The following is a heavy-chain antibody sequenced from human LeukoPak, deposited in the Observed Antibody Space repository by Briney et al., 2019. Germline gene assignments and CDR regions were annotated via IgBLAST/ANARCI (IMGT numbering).Heavy chain of an antibody. J-gene: IGHJ6*02. CDR1: GYTFTGYY. V-gene: IGHV1-2*02. CDR3: AIPLNPPYCSSTSCYRGVGGDDYYGMDV. Sequence: GASVKVSCKASGYTFTGYYMHWVRQAPGQGLEWMGWINPNSGGTNYAQKFQGRVTMTRDTSISTAYMELSRLGSDDTAVYYCAIPLNPPYCSSTSCYRGVGGDDYYGMDVWGQGTTVTVSS. D-gene: IGHD2-2*01. CDR2: INPNSGGT.